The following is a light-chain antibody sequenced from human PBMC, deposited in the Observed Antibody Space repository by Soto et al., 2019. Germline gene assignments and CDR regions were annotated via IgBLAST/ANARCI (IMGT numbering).Light chain of an antibody. CDR1: QSIDTY. V-gene: IGKV1-39*01. Sequence: DIQMTQSPSSLSAAVGDRVTMTCRASQSIDTYLHWYQQKPGKAPRLVIYGASSLQSGVPSRFSGSGSGTVFTLTISSLHPEDFATYFCQQTSSTPQTFGGGTRVNIK. CDR2: GAS. J-gene: IGKJ4*01. CDR3: QQTSSTPQT.